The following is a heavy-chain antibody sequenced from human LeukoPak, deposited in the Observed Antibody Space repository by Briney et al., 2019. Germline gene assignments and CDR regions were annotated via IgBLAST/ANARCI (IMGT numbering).Heavy chain of an antibody. CDR2: IYHTGST. V-gene: IGHV4-4*02. CDR3: ARRIQLWPYYFDY. Sequence: SETLSLTCAVSGVSISNSDWWSWVRQPPGKGLEWIGEIYHTGSTNYNPSLKSRVTISVDKSKNQFSLNLSSVTAADTAVYYCARRIQLWPYYFDYWGQGTLVTVSS. D-gene: IGHD5-18*01. CDR1: GVSISNSDW. J-gene: IGHJ4*02.